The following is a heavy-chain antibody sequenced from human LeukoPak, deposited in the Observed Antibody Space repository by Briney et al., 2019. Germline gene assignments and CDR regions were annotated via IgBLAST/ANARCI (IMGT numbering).Heavy chain of an antibody. D-gene: IGHD3-10*01. V-gene: IGHV3-23*01. CDR3: ARDHLGDSYSDY. J-gene: IGHJ4*02. Sequence: GGSLRLSCATSGFTFSSYAMSWVRQAPGKGLEWVSVISGSGVSTYYGDSAKGRFTISRDNSKNTLHLQMNSLRAEDTAVYYCARDHLGDSYSDYWGQGTLVTVSS. CDR2: ISGSGVST. CDR1: GFTFSSYA.